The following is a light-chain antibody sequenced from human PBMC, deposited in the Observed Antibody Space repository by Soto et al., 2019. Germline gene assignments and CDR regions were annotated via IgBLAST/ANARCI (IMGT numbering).Light chain of an antibody. V-gene: IGKV3-15*01. CDR2: GAS. CDR1: QSVSSN. Sequence: EIVITQSPCTLSVSTGERATLSCRASQSVSSNLAWYQQKPGQAPRLLIYGASTRATGIPARFSGSGSGTEFTLTISSLQSEDFAVYYCQQYNNWPLTFGGGTKVDIK. CDR3: QQYNNWPLT. J-gene: IGKJ4*01.